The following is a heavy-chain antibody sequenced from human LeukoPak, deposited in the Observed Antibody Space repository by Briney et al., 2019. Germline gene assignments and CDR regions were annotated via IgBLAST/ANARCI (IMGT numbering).Heavy chain of an antibody. J-gene: IGHJ4*02. Sequence: PGGSLRLSCAASGFTVSSNYMSWVRQAPGKGLEWVSAISGSGGSTYYADSVKGRFTISRDYSKNTLYLQMNSLRAEDTAVYYCAKSGGRTVPSYFDYWGQGTLVTVSS. V-gene: IGHV3-23*01. D-gene: IGHD4-4*01. CDR1: GFTVSSNY. CDR3: AKSGGRTVPSYFDY. CDR2: ISGSGGST.